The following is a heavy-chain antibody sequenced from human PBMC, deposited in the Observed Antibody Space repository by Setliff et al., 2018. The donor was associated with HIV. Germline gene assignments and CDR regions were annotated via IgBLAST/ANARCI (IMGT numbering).Heavy chain of an antibody. J-gene: IGHJ1*01. CDR2: LFHSGNT. D-gene: IGHD3-22*01. CDR3: AKDIVVVIGPPFQH. CDR1: GGSISSYY. Sequence: SETLSLTCTVSGGSISSYYWSWIRQPPGKGLEWIGSLFHSGNTYYTPSVKSRVIISVDTSKNQFSLKVKSVTAADTAMYYCAKDIVVVIGPPFQHWGQGTLVTVSS. V-gene: IGHV4-59*04.